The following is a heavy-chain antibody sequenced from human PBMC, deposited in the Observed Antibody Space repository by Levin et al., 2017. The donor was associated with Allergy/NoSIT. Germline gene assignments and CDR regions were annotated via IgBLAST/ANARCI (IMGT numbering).Heavy chain of an antibody. V-gene: IGHV3-48*02. CDR3: ASALGRSGYDQDY. Sequence: GESLKISCAASGFTFSSYSMNWVRQAPGKGLEWVSYISSSSSTIYYADSVKGRFTISRDNAKNSLYLQMNSLRDEDTAVYYCASALGRSGYDQDYWGQGTLVTVSS. CDR1: GFTFSSYS. J-gene: IGHJ4*02. D-gene: IGHD5-12*01. CDR2: ISSSSSTI.